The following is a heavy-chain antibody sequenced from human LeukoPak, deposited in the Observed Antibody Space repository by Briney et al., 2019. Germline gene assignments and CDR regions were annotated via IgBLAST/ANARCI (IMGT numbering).Heavy chain of an antibody. V-gene: IGHV4-59*08. CDR1: GGSISSYY. CDR3: ARGRLYVSESPTSVDAFDI. D-gene: IGHD3-10*01. J-gene: IGHJ3*02. CDR2: IYYSGST. Sequence: SETLSLTCTVSGGSISSYYWSWIRQPPGKGLEWIGYIYYSGSTNYNPSLKSRVTISVDTFKNQFSLKLSSVTAADTAVYYCARGRLYVSESPTSVDAFDIWGQGTMVTVSS.